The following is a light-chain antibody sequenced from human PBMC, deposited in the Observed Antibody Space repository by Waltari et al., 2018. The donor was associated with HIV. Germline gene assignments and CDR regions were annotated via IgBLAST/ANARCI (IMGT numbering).Light chain of an antibody. J-gene: IGLJ3*02. CDR1: SSDIGGNNY. CDR2: DVN. CDR3: SSYPGSDAWV. Sequence: QSALTQPPSASGSPGQSVTISCTGTSSDIGGNNYFSWYQHPPGTAPKLIIYDVNKRPSGVPARFFGSKSGNTASLTVSGLQAEDEADYYCSSYPGSDAWVFGGGTKLTVL. V-gene: IGLV2-8*01.